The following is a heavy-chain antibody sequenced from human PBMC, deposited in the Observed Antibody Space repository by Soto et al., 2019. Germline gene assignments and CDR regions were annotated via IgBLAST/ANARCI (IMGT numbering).Heavy chain of an antibody. J-gene: IGHJ4*02. V-gene: IGHV3-23*01. CDR3: ANAKVGATTGRFDY. CDR2: ISGSGGST. D-gene: IGHD1-26*01. Sequence: GGSLRLSCAASGFTFSSYAMSWVRQAPGKGLEWVSAISGSGGSTYYADSVKGRFTISRDNSKNTLYLQMNSLRAEDTAVYYCANAKVGATTGRFDYWGQGTLVTVS. CDR1: GFTFSSYA.